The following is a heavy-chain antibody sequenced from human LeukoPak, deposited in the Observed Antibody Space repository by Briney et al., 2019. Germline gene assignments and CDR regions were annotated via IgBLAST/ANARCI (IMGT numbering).Heavy chain of an antibody. Sequence: AGSLRLSCEASGFIFSNYDMHWVRQAPGKGLEWVSYISSSGSTIYYADSVKGRFTISRDNAKNSLSLQMNSLRAEDTGVYYCAMEYIESDYYGSSGSLDYWGQGTLVTVSS. J-gene: IGHJ4*02. CDR3: AMEYIESDYYGSSGSLDY. V-gene: IGHV3-48*03. CDR2: ISSSGSTI. D-gene: IGHD3-22*01. CDR1: GFIFSNYD.